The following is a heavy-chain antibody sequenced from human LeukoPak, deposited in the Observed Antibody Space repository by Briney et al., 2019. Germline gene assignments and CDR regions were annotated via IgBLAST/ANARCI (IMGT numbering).Heavy chain of an antibody. CDR2: ISYDGSNK. D-gene: IGHD3-22*01. Sequence: GGSLRLSCAASGFTFSSYGMHWVRQAPGKGLEWVAVISYDGSNKYYADSVKGRFTNSRDNSKNTLYLQMNSLRAEDTAVYYCAKGVNYYDSSGYSLDAFDIWGQGTMVTVSS. J-gene: IGHJ3*02. V-gene: IGHV3-30*18. CDR1: GFTFSSYG. CDR3: AKGVNYYDSSGYSLDAFDI.